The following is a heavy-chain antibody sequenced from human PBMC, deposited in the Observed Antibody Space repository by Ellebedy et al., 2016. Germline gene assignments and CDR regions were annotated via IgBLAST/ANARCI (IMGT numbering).Heavy chain of an antibody. J-gene: IGHJ1*01. V-gene: IGHV1-69*13. CDR3: ARGPGGSYYAEYFQH. CDR2: IIPIFGTA. CDR1: GGTFSSYA. D-gene: IGHD1-26*01. Sequence: ASVKVSCKASGGTFSSYAISWVRQAPGQGLEWTGGIIPIFGTANYAQKFQGRVTITADESTSTAYMELSSLRSEDTAVYYCARGPGGSYYAEYFQHWGQGTLVTVSS.